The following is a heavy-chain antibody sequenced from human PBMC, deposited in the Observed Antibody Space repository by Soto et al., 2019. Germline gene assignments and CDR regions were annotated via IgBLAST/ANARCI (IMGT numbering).Heavy chain of an antibody. CDR2: INPNSGGT. J-gene: IGHJ3*02. CDR3: ARGYSSSWRDAFEI. V-gene: IGHV1-2*04. D-gene: IGHD6-13*01. CDR1: GYTFTGYY. Sequence: ASVKVSCKASGYTFTGYYMHWVRQAPGQGLEWMGWINPNSGGTNYAQKFQGWVTMTRDTSINTAYMELSRLRSDDTAVYYCARGYSSSWRDAFEIWGQGTMVTVSS.